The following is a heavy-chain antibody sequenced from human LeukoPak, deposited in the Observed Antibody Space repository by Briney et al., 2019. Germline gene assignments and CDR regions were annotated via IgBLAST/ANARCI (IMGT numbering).Heavy chain of an antibody. CDR2: ISWNSGSI. CDR3: AKDISYDSSGYKGAFDI. J-gene: IGHJ3*02. D-gene: IGHD3-22*01. V-gene: IGHV3-9*01. Sequence: PGGSLRLSCAASGFTFDDYAMHWVRQAPGKGLEWVSGISWNSGSIGYADSVKGRFTISRDNAKNSLYLQMNSLRAEDTALYYCAKDISYDSSGYKGAFDIWGQGTMVTVSS. CDR1: GFTFDDYA.